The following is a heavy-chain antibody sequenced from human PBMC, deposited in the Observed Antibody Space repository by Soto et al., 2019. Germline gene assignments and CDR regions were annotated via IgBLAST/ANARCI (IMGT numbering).Heavy chain of an antibody. J-gene: IGHJ4*02. CDR3: ARGSVVATIYFDY. Sequence: SETLSLTCAVSGYSISSGYYLGWIRQPPGKGLEWIGSIYHSGSTYYNPSLKSRVTISVDTSKNQFSLKLSSVTAADTAVYYCARGSVVATIYFDYWGQGTLVTVSS. CDR1: GYSISSGYY. V-gene: IGHV4-38-2*01. D-gene: IGHD5-12*01. CDR2: IYHSGST.